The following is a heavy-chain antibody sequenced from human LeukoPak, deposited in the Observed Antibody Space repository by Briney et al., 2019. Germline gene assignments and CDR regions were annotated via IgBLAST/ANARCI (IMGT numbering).Heavy chain of an antibody. CDR2: ISFHNGNT. CDR1: GYTSRTYG. CDR3: ARDIHYYDSSGYYTP. V-gene: IGHV1-18*01. J-gene: IGHJ5*02. D-gene: IGHD3-22*01. Sequence: ASVKVSCKSSGYTSRTYGISWMRQAPGQGLEWMGWISFHNGNTNYAQKLQGRVTMTTDTSTSTAYMELRSLRSDDTAVYYCARDIHYYDSSGYYTPWGQGTLVTVSS.